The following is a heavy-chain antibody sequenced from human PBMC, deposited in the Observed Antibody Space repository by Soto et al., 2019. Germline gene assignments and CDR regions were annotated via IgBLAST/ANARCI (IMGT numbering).Heavy chain of an antibody. CDR3: ARAPHNDYGDI. Sequence: GGSLRLSCAASGFTFSSYWMHWVRQAPGKGLVWVSRINSDGSSTSYADSVKGRFTISRDNAKNTLYLQMNSLRAEDTAVYYCARAPHNDYGDIWGQGTMVTVSS. CDR2: INSDGSST. CDR1: GFTFSSYW. D-gene: IGHD4-17*01. V-gene: IGHV3-74*01. J-gene: IGHJ3*02.